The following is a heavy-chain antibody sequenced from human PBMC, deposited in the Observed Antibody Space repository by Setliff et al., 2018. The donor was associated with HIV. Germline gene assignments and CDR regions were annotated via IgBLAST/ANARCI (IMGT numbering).Heavy chain of an antibody. CDR2: ITPIFGTP. Sequence: SVPFSCPASGGTFSRNAISWVRQAPGQGLEWIGGITPIFGTPKYAQKFQGRVTITADEARSTAYLELSSLRAEDTAVYYFATAGEMATIGYSYYYMGVWGKGTTVTVSS. CDR1: GGTFSRNA. CDR3: ATAGEMATIGYSYYYMGV. V-gene: IGHV1-69*01. J-gene: IGHJ6*03. D-gene: IGHD3-10*01.